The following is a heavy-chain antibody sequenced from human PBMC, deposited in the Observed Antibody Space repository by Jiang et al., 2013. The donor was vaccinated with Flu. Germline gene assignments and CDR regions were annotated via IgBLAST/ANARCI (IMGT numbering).Heavy chain of an antibody. Sequence: LLKPSETLSLTCAVYGGSFSGYYWSWIRQPPGKGLEWIGEINHSGSTNYNPSLKSRVTISVDTSKNQFSLKLSSVTAADTAVYYCARRVEMATRGVDYWGQGTLVTVSS. CDR2: INHSGST. J-gene: IGHJ4*02. V-gene: IGHV4-34*01. CDR1: GGSFSGYY. D-gene: IGHD5-24*01. CDR3: ARRVEMATRGVDY.